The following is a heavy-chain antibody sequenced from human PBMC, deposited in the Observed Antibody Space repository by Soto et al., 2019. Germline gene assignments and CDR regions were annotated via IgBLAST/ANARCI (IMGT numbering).Heavy chain of an antibody. J-gene: IGHJ6*02. D-gene: IGHD2-21*02. CDR2: ISYDGSNK. CDR3: ARDRGCGGDCYSSYYYYGMDV. CDR1: GFTFSSYA. Sequence: GSLRLSCAASGFTFSSYAMHWVRQAPGKGLEWVAVISYDGSNKYYADSVKGRFTISRDNSKSTLYLQMNSLRAEDTAVYYCARDRGCGGDCYSSYYYYGMDVWGQGTTVTVSS. V-gene: IGHV3-30-3*01.